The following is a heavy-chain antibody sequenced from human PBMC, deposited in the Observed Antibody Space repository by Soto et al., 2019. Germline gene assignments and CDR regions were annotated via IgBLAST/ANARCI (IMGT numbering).Heavy chain of an antibody. J-gene: IGHJ1*01. Sequence: QVQLVQSGAEVKKPGSSVKVSCKASGGTFSSYAISWVRQAPGQGLEWMGGIIPIFGTANYAQKFQGRVTIXXDXSXXTAYMELSSLRSEDTAVYYCARPLSGGSCYDCFQHWGQGTLVTVSS. CDR3: ARPLSGGSCYDCFQH. CDR1: GGTFSSYA. V-gene: IGHV1-69*12. CDR2: IIPIFGTA. D-gene: IGHD2-15*01.